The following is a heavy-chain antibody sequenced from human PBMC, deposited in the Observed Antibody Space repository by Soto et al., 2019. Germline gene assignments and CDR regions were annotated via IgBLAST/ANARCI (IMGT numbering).Heavy chain of an antibody. CDR2: IKHSGST. D-gene: IGHD3-10*01. Sequence: SETLSLTCAVYGGSFSGYYWSWIRQPPGKGLEWIGEIKHSGSTNYNPSLKSRVTISVDTSKNQFSLKLSSVTAADTAVYYCARGGTIAARLYYYGSGSPGKNFDYWGQGTLVTVSS. CDR3: ARGGTIAARLYYYGSGSPGKNFDY. V-gene: IGHV4-34*01. J-gene: IGHJ4*02. CDR1: GGSFSGYY.